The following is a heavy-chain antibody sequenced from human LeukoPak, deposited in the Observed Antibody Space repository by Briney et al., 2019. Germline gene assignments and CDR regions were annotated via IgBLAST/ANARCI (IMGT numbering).Heavy chain of an antibody. Sequence: ASVKVSCKASGYTFTGYYMHWVRQATGQGLEWMGWMNPNSGNTGYAQKFQGRVTITRNTSISTAYMELSSLRSEDTAVYYCARGPYSSGWYYSYWGQGTLVTVSS. V-gene: IGHV1-8*03. CDR1: GYTFTGYY. J-gene: IGHJ4*02. CDR2: MNPNSGNT. D-gene: IGHD6-19*01. CDR3: ARGPYSSGWYYSY.